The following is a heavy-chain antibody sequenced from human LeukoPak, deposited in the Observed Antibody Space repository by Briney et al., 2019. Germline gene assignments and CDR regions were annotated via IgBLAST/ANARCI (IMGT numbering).Heavy chain of an antibody. D-gene: IGHD3-3*01. J-gene: IGHJ4*02. CDR1: GGSISSYY. CDR2: IYYSGST. Sequence: SETLSLTCTVSGGSISSYYWSWLRQPPGKGLEWIGYIYYSGSTNYNPSLKSRVTISVDTSKNQFSLKLSSVTAADTAVYYCARDRDDFWSGYHDYWGQGTLVTVSS. CDR3: ARDRDDFWSGYHDY. V-gene: IGHV4-59*01.